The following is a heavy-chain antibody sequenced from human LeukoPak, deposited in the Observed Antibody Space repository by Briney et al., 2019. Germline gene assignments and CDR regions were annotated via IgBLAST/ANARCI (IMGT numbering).Heavy chain of an antibody. CDR3: AKYGSGSYYPYYFDY. V-gene: IGHV3-48*04. J-gene: IGHJ4*02. CDR1: GFTFSNFW. D-gene: IGHD3-10*01. CDR2: ISSSTSAV. Sequence: GGSLRLSCAVSGFTFSNFWMSWVRQAPGKGLEWVSYISSSTSAVYYADSVKGRFTISRDNAKNSLYLQMNSLRAEDTAIYYCAKYGSGSYYPYYFDYWGQGTLVTVPS.